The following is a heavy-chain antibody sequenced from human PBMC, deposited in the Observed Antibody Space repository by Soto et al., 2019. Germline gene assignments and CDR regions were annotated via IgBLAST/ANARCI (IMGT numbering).Heavy chain of an antibody. D-gene: IGHD3-9*01. J-gene: IGHJ4*02. CDR3: AGRYYDILTGYYYFDY. CDR2: INHSGST. V-gene: IGHV4-34*01. CDR1: GGSFSGYY. Sequence: QVQLQQWGAGLLKPSETLPLTCAVYGGSFSGYYWSWIRQPPGKGLEWIGEINHSGSTNYNPSLKSRVTISVDTSKNQFSLKLSSVTAADTAVYYCAGRYYDILTGYYYFDYWGQGTLVTVSS.